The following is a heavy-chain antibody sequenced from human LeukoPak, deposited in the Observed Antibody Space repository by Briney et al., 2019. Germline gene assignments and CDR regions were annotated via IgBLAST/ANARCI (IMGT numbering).Heavy chain of an antibody. Sequence: GESLKISCKGSGYSFTSYWIGWVRPMPGKGLEWMGIIYPGGSDTRYSPSFQGQVTISADKSISTAYLQWSSLKASDTAMYYCARSYGDYDLSRHRGPDWFDPWGQGTLVTVSS. CDR3: ARSYGDYDLSRHRGPDWFDP. D-gene: IGHD4-17*01. CDR2: IYPGGSDT. CDR1: GYSFTSYW. V-gene: IGHV5-51*01. J-gene: IGHJ5*02.